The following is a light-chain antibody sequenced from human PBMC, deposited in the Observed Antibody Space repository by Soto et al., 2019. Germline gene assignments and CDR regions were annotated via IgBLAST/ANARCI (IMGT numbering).Light chain of an antibody. V-gene: IGKV3-20*01. CDR2: RTS. CDR1: QSVSSSW. Sequence: EIVLTQSPGTLSLSPGERVTLSCRASQSVSSSWLAWYQQKPGQAPRLLMFRTSSRATGFPARFSGSGSGTEFNLTISSLQSEDFGVYYCQQYGSSPRTFGQGTKVDIK. J-gene: IGKJ1*01. CDR3: QQYGSSPRT.